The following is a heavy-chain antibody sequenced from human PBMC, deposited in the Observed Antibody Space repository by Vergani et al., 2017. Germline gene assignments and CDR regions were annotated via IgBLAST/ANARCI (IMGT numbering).Heavy chain of an antibody. D-gene: IGHD1-26*01. CDR3: ARVMTNPRGSYHMGRRFDP. V-gene: IGHV1-8*02. CDR1: GYTFTSYD. CDR2: MNPNSGNT. J-gene: IGHJ5*02. Sequence: QVQLVQSGAEVKKPGASVKVSCKASGYTFTSYDINWVRQATGQGLEWMGWMNPNSGNTGYAQKFQGRVTMTRNTSISKAYMELSSLRSEDTAVYYCARVMTNPRGSYHMGRRFDPWGQGTLVTVSS.